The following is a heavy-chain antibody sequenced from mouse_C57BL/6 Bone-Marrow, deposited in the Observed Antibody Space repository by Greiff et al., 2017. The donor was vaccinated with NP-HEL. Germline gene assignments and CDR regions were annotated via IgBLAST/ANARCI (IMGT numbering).Heavy chain of an antibody. V-gene: IGHV5-6*02. J-gene: IGHJ3*01. D-gene: IGHD4-1*01. CDR3: ARLGTGPWFAY. CDR2: ISSGGSYT. Sequence: EVMLVESGGDLVKPGGSLKLSCAASGFTFSSYGMSWVRQTPDKRLEWVATISSGGSYTYYPDSVKGRFTISRDNAKNTLYLQISSLKSEDTAMYYCARLGTGPWFAYWGQGTLVTVSA. CDR1: GFTFSSYG.